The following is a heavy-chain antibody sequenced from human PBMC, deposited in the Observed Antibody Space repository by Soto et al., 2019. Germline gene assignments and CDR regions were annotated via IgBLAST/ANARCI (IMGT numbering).Heavy chain of an antibody. J-gene: IGHJ4*02. CDR3: AYCPSTSCHLGSDY. CDR2: IGPSGSGT. CDR1: GFTFSSHW. D-gene: IGHD2-2*01. Sequence: PGVSLRLSCAASGFTFSSHWMHWVRQAPGKGLVWVSHIGPSGSGTRDADSVQGRFTISRDNARNTLYLQMNSLRPEDTAVYYCAYCPSTSCHLGSDYCGQGTLVSLS. V-gene: IGHV3-74*01.